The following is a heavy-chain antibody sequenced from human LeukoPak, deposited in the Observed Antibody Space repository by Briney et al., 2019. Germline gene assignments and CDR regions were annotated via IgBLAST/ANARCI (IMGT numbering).Heavy chain of an antibody. CDR3: AKDLAGYYYFSGQNDY. Sequence: PGGSLRLSCAASGFTFSSYAMSWVRQAPGKGLEWVSAISGSGGSTYYADSVKGRFTISRDNSKNTLYLQMNSLRAEYTAVYYCAKDLAGYYYFSGQNDYWGQGTLVTVSS. CDR2: ISGSGGST. D-gene: IGHD3-22*01. J-gene: IGHJ4*02. CDR1: GFTFSSYA. V-gene: IGHV3-23*01.